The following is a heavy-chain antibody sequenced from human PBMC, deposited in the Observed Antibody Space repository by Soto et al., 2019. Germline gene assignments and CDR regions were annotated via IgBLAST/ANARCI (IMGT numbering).Heavy chain of an antibody. D-gene: IGHD2-2*01. Sequence: ASVKVSCKASGYTFTSYDINWVRQATGQGLEWMGWMNPNSGNTGYAQKFQGRVTMTRNTSISTAYMELSSLRSEDTAVYYCARQYCSSTSCYLCQLVPNYYYHGMEVWGQGTTVIVSS. CDR1: GYTFTSYD. CDR2: MNPNSGNT. J-gene: IGHJ6*01. V-gene: IGHV1-8*01. CDR3: ARQYCSSTSCYLCQLVPNYYYHGMEV.